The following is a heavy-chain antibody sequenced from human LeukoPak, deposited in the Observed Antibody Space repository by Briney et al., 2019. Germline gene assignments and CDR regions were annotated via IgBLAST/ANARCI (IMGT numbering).Heavy chain of an antibody. Sequence: ASVKVSCKASGYTFTGYYMHWVRQAPGQGLEWMGWINPNSGGTNYAQEFQGRVTMTRDTSISTAYMELSRLRSDDTAVYYCARGGVLRYLDWSRPWGQGTLVTVSS. J-gene: IGHJ5*02. D-gene: IGHD3-9*01. CDR2: INPNSGGT. CDR1: GYTFTGYY. CDR3: ARGGVLRYLDWSRP. V-gene: IGHV1-2*02.